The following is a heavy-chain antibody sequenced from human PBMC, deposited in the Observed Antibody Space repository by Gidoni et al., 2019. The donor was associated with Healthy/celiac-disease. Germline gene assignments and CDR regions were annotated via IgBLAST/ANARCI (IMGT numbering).Heavy chain of an antibody. V-gene: IGHV1-2*02. J-gene: IGHJ4*02. Sequence: QVQLVQSGAEVKKPGASVKVSCKASGYTFTGYYMPWVRQAPGQGLEWMGWINPNSGGTNYAQKFQGRVTMTRDTSISTAYMELSRLRSDDTAVYYCAYLGYCSSTSCYLIDYWGQGTLVTVSS. CDR2: INPNSGGT. CDR3: AYLGYCSSTSCYLIDY. CDR1: GYTFTGYY. D-gene: IGHD2-2*01.